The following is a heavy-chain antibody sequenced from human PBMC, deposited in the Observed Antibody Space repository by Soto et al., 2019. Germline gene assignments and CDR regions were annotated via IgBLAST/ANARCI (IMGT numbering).Heavy chain of an antibody. Sequence: RSLTCVVYGGSLTGYYWSWIRQPPGRGLEWIGEINPTGSPKYNPSLMSRVTISVDTSKNQLSMKLSSVTAADTAVFYCARSREQWLVDAFDIWGQGTMVTVSS. J-gene: IGHJ3*02. V-gene: IGHV4-34*01. CDR2: INPTGSP. CDR3: ARSREQWLVDAFDI. D-gene: IGHD6-19*01. CDR1: GGSLTGYY.